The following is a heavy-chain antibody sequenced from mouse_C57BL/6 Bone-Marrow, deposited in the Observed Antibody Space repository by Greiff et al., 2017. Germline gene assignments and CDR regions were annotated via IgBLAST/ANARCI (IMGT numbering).Heavy chain of an antibody. Sequence: QVQLKESGAELAKPGASVKLSCKASGYTFTSYWMHWVKQRPGQGLEWIGYINPSSGYTKYNQKFKDKATLTADKSSSTAYMQLSSLTYEDSAVYYCARPLYYYGSSPYYYAMDYWGQGTSVTVSS. CDR3: ARPLYYYGSSPYYYAMDY. D-gene: IGHD1-1*01. V-gene: IGHV1-7*01. CDR2: INPSSGYT. J-gene: IGHJ4*01. CDR1: GYTFTSYW.